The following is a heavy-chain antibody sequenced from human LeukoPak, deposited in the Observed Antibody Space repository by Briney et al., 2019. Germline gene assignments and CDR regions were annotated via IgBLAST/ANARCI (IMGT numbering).Heavy chain of an antibody. J-gene: IGHJ5*02. CDR2: THTSGSP. CDR3: ARATQRYCSGTTCFPYWFDT. Sequence: SETLSLTCTVSGGSMTHYFWNWIRQPPGKGLEWIGYTHTSGSPDYSRSLKSRVTISLDTSKNQFSLMLSSVAAADTAVYFCARATQRYCSGTTCFPYWFDTWGQGTLATVSS. V-gene: IGHV4-4*09. CDR1: GGSMTHYF. D-gene: IGHD2-2*01.